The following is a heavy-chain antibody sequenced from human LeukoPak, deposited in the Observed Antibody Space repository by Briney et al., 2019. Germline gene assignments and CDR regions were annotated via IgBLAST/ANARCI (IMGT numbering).Heavy chain of an antibody. CDR3: ARSDSYTWFDP. J-gene: IGHJ5*02. V-gene: IGHV1-2*02. D-gene: IGHD2-15*01. Sequence: ASVKVSCKASGYTFTNFYIHWIRQAPGQGLEWMGWINPDNGVTAYAQKFQGRVTMTGDTSIGAVFVELSRLRSDDTAVYYCARSDSYTWFDPWGQGTLVTVSS. CDR1: GYTFTNFY. CDR2: INPDNGVT.